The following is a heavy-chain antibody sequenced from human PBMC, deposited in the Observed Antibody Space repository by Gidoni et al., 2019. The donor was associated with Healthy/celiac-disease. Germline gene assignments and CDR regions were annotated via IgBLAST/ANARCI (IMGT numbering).Heavy chain of an antibody. D-gene: IGHD3-22*01. Sequence: EVQLVQSGAEVKKPGKSLKISCKGSGYSFTSYWNGWVRQMPGKGLEWMGIIDPGDSDTRYSPAFQGHVTISADKSISTAYLQWSSLKASDTAMYYCARQGDDSSGYYYGTCFDYWGQGTLVTVSS. CDR1: GYSFTSYW. CDR2: IDPGDSDT. CDR3: ARQGDDSSGYYYGTCFDY. J-gene: IGHJ4*02. V-gene: IGHV5-51*01.